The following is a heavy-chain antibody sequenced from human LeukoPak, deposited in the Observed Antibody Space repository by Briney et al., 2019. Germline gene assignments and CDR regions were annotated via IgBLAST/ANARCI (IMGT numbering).Heavy chain of an antibody. Sequence: GAAVKVSCKSSGYTFTGSYMHWVRQAPGQGLELMGWINPNSGVSNYAQKFRGRVTMTMDTSISTAYMELSRLTSDDKAVYYCERVKGRVLGVIATKERYFDYWGQGTLVTVSS. J-gene: IGHJ4*02. CDR1: GYTFTGSY. D-gene: IGHD3-10*01. CDR2: INPNSGVS. CDR3: ERVKGRVLGVIATKERYFDY. V-gene: IGHV1-2*02.